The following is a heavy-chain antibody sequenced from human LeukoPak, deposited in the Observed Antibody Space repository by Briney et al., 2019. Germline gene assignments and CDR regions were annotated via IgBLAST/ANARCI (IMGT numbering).Heavy chain of an antibody. Sequence: SQTLSLTCAISGDSVSSNSVAWHWIRQSPSRGLEWLGRTYYRSKWHNDYAVSVRSRITINPDTSENRFSLQLSSVTPEDTGAYYCARGGVTTVTLDYWGQGTLVTVSS. D-gene: IGHD4-17*01. V-gene: IGHV6-1*01. J-gene: IGHJ4*02. CDR3: ARGGVTTVTLDY. CDR1: GDSVSSNSVA. CDR2: TYYRSKWHN.